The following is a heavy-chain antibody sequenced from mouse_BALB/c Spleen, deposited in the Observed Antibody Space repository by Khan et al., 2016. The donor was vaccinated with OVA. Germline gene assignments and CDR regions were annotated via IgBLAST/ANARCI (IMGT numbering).Heavy chain of an antibody. CDR1: GYSITSDYA. Sequence: EVQLQESGPGLVKPSQSLSLTCTVTGYSITSDYAWNWIRQFPGNKLEWMGFISYSGNTNYNPSLKSRISITRDTSKNQFFLQLNSVTTEHTATYYCARVYGGDFDYWGQGTTLTVSS. CDR3: ARVYGGDFDY. V-gene: IGHV3-2*02. D-gene: IGHD1-1*01. J-gene: IGHJ2*01. CDR2: ISYSGNT.